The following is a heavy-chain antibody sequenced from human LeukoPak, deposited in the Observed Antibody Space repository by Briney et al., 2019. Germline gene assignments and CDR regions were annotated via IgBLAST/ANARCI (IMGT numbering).Heavy chain of an antibody. J-gene: IGHJ4*02. Sequence: ASVKVSCKASGCTFTSYYMHWVRQAPGQGLEWMGIINPSDGSTSYAQKFQGRVTVTRDTSTSTVYMELSSLRSEDAAGYFCSRGVYCSSSDYWGQGTLVTVSS. CDR3: SRGVYCSSSDY. V-gene: IGHV1-46*01. D-gene: IGHD6-6*01. CDR1: GCTFTSYY. CDR2: INPSDGST.